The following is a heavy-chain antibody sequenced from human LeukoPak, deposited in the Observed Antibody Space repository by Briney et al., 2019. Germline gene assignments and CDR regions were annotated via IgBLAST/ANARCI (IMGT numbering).Heavy chain of an antibody. Sequence: SETLSLTCTVSGGSVSSGNYYWSWIRQPPGKGLEWIGCIHYSGSTDYNPSLKSRVTMSVDTSKNQFSLKLRSVTAADTAVYYCARVASTGPFDYWGQGTLVTVSS. CDR3: ARVASTGPFDY. V-gene: IGHV4-61*01. CDR2: IHYSGST. J-gene: IGHJ4*02. D-gene: IGHD2-8*02. CDR1: GGSVSSGNYY.